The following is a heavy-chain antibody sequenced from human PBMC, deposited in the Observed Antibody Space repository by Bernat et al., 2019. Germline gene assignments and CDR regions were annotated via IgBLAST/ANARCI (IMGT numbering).Heavy chain of an antibody. J-gene: IGHJ3*01. CDR2: IGLIGDT. CDR1: GFTFRNSD. CDR3: ARRGGDRGWGAFDF. Sequence: EVQLVESGGGLIQPGGSLRLSCAASGFTFRNSDMHWVRQAPGKGLEWVSAIGLIGDTYYPDSVKGRFTISRDISSNTLYLQMNSLRAEDTAIYYCARRGGDRGWGAFDFWGQGTMVSVSS. D-gene: IGHD2-21*01. V-gene: IGHV3-13*04.